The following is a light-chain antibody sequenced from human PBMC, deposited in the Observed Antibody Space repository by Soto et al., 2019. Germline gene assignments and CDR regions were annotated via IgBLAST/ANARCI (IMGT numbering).Light chain of an antibody. J-gene: IGLJ1*01. V-gene: IGLV2-14*01. CDR2: DVS. Sequence: QSALTQPASGSGSPGQSITISCTGTSSDVGGYNYVSWYQHHPGKAPKLMIYDVSNRPSGVSNRFSGSKSGNTASLTISGLQAEDEADYYCSSYTSSSTPYVFGTGTKLTVL. CDR1: SSDVGGYNY. CDR3: SSYTSSSTPYV.